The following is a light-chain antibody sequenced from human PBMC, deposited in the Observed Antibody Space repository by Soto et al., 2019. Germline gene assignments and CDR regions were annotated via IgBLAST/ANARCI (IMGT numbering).Light chain of an antibody. CDR2: EDN. CDR3: QSYDSSNHVV. V-gene: IGLV6-57*02. J-gene: IGLJ2*01. CDR1: SGSIASNY. Sequence: NFMLTQPHSVSESPGKTVTISCTGSSGSIASNYVQWYQQRPGSAPTIVIFEDNQTPSGVPDRFSGSIDSSSNSASLTISGLKTEDEADYYCQSYDSSNHVVFGGGTKLTVL.